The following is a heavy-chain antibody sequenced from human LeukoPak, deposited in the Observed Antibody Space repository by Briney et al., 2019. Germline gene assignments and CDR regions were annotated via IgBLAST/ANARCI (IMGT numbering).Heavy chain of an antibody. CDR3: ARDRRYCSGCTCYSGVDY. Sequence: GGSLRLSCAASGFTVSSNYMSWVRQAPGKGLEWVSVIYSGGSTYYADSVKGRFTISRDNSKNTLYLQMNSLRAEDTAVYYCARDRRYCSGCTCYSGVDYWGQGTLVTVSS. J-gene: IGHJ4*02. V-gene: IGHV3-53*01. CDR1: GFTVSSNY. CDR2: IYSGGST. D-gene: IGHD2-15*01.